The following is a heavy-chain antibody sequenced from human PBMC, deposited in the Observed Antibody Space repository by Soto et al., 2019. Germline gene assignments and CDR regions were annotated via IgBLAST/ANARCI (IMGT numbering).Heavy chain of an antibody. CDR2: IYYSGST. J-gene: IGHJ1*01. D-gene: IGHD5-12*01. CDR3: ASSGRDGYNFYFQH. Sequence: SETLSLTCTVSGGSISSYYWSWIRQPPGKGLEWIGYIYYSGSTNYNPSLKIRVTISVDTSKNQFSLKLSSVTAADTAVYYCASSGRDGYNFYFQHWGQGTLVTVSS. V-gene: IGHV4-59*08. CDR1: GGSISSYY.